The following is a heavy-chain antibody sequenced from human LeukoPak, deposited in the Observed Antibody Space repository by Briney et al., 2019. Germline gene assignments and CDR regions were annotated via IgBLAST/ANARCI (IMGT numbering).Heavy chain of an antibody. D-gene: IGHD4-23*01. Sequence: GGSLRLSCAASGFTFDDYAMHWVRQAPGKGLEWVLGISWNSGSIGYADSVKGRFTISRDNAKNSLYLQMNSLRAEDMALYYCAKDIGMNAGGYFDYWGQGTLVTVSA. CDR3: AKDIGMNAGGYFDY. CDR2: ISWNSGSI. J-gene: IGHJ4*02. CDR1: GFTFDDYA. V-gene: IGHV3-9*03.